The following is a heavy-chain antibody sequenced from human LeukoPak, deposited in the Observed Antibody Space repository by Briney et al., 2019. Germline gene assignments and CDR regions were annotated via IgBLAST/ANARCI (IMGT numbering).Heavy chain of an antibody. V-gene: IGHV4-34*01. CDR1: SGSFSNYY. CDR3: ARRDDI. CDR2: INHSGST. J-gene: IGHJ3*02. Sequence: PSETLSLTCAVYSGSFSNYYWSWIRQPPVKGLEWIGEINHSGSTNYNPSLKSRVTISVDTSKNQFSLKLSSVTAADTAVYYCARRDDIWGQGTMVTVSS.